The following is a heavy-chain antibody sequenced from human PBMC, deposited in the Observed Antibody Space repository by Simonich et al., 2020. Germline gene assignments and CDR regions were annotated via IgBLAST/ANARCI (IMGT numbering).Heavy chain of an antibody. CDR3: ARTYSGSYYYFDY. V-gene: IGHV1-8*03. D-gene: IGHD1-26*01. Sequence: QVQLVQSGAEVKKPGASVKVSCKASGYTFTSYDINWVRQATGQGLEWMEWMNPNSGNTGYAQKFKGRVTITRNTSISTAYMELSSLRSEDTAVYYCARTYSGSYYYFDYWGQGTLVTVSS. CDR2: MNPNSGNT. CDR1: GYTFTSYD. J-gene: IGHJ4*02.